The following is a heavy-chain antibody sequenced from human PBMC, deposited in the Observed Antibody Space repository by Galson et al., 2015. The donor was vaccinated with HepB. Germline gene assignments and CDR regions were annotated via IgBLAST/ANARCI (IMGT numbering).Heavy chain of an antibody. CDR2: ISGSGDKT. Sequence: SLRLSCAVSGFTFSIYAMSWVRQAPGKGLEWVSGISGSGDKTHYADSAKGRFTISRDNSKNTQYLQMNSQRAEDTAVYYCARAPSSGWYGAGFDYWGQGTLVTVSS. D-gene: IGHD6-19*01. CDR1: GFTFSIYA. J-gene: IGHJ4*02. CDR3: ARAPSSGWYGAGFDY. V-gene: IGHV3-23*01.